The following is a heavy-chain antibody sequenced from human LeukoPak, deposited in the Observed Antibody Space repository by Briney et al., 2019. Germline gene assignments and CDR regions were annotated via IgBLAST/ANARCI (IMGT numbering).Heavy chain of an antibody. CDR3: ARIDY. J-gene: IGHJ4*02. D-gene: IGHD3-22*01. Sequence: GGSPRLSFSASGFTFSNYSIDWVRQAPGEGLEWVAVISHDGNDKYYADSVKGRFTISRDNSKNTLFLQMNSLSDDDTAVYSCARIDYWGQGTLVTVSS. V-gene: IGHV3-30*04. CDR1: GFTFSNYS. CDR2: ISHDGNDK.